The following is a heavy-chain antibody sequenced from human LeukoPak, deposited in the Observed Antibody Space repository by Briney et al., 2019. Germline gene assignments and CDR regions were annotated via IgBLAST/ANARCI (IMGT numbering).Heavy chain of an antibody. CDR1: GGSISSYY. Sequence: SETLSLTCTVSGGSISSYYWSWIRQPPGKGLEWIGYIHYSGSTNYNPSLKSRVTISADTSKNQFSLKLNSVTAADTAVYYCARAHYDFWSGYFMTIGYWGQGTLVTVSS. D-gene: IGHD3-3*01. V-gene: IGHV4-59*01. J-gene: IGHJ4*02. CDR2: IHYSGST. CDR3: ARAHYDFWSGYFMTIGY.